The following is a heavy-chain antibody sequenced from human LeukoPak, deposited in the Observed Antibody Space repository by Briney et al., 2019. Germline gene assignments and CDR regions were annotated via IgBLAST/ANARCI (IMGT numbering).Heavy chain of an antibody. CDR1: GYTFTFYG. Sequence: RASVKVSCKASGYTFTFYGISWVRQAPGQGLEWVGWISAYNGNTNYAQKLQGRVTMTTDTSTSTAYMELSSLRSEDTAVYYCAKAVGWELGADAFDIWGQGTMVTVSS. CDR2: ISAYNGNT. CDR3: AKAVGWELGADAFDI. J-gene: IGHJ3*02. V-gene: IGHV1-18*01. D-gene: IGHD1-26*01.